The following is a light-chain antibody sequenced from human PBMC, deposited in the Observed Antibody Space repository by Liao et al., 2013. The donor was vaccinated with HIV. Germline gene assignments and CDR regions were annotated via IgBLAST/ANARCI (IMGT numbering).Light chain of an antibody. CDR1: KLGNKY. Sequence: SYELTQPPSVSVSPGQTASITCSGDKLGNKYTCWYQQKPGQSPVLVIYQDNKRPSGIPGRFSGSSSENTGTLTISGTQPMDEADYYCQLWDRDTALFGGGTKLTVL. V-gene: IGLV3-1*01. CDR2: QDN. J-gene: IGLJ3*02. CDR3: QLWDRDTAL.